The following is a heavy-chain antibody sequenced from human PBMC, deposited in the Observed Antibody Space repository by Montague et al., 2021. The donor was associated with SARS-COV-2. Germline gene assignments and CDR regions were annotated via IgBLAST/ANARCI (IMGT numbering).Heavy chain of an antibody. J-gene: IGHJ4*02. V-gene: IGHV4-61*02. CDR3: ARDIAVAGLFDY. Sequence: TLSLTCTVSGGSISSGSYYWIWIRQPAGKGLEWIGRISISGSTNYNPSLKSRVTISVDTSKNQFSLRLISVTAADTAVYYCARDIAVAGLFDYWGQGTLVTVSS. CDR1: GGSISSGSYY. D-gene: IGHD6-19*01. CDR2: ISISGST.